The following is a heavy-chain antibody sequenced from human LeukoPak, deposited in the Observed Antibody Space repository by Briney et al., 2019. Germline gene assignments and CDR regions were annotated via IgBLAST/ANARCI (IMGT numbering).Heavy chain of an antibody. J-gene: IGHJ4*02. CDR2: ISSSSSYI. Sequence: GGSLRLSCAASGFTFSSYSMSWVRQAPGKGLEWVSSISSSSSYIYYADSVKGRFTISRDNAKNSLYLQMNSLRAEDTGVFYCARDPIAARFDYWGQGTLVTVSS. CDR3: ARDPIAARFDY. V-gene: IGHV3-21*01. CDR1: GFTFSSYS. D-gene: IGHD6-25*01.